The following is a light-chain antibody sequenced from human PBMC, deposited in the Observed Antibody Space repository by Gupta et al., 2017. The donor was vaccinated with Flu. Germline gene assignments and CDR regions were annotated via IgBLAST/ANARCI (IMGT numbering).Light chain of an antibody. CDR1: SGSVSSTYH. CDR3: SPYMSGGIVV. CDR2: STN. V-gene: IGLV8-61*01. J-gene: IGLJ3*02. Sequence: TVTLTCGLSSGSVSSTYHPSWYQQTPGPAPRTLIYSTNIRSSGVPERFSGSILGTTAALTITGAQADDEADYYCSPYMSGGIVVFGGGTKLTVL.